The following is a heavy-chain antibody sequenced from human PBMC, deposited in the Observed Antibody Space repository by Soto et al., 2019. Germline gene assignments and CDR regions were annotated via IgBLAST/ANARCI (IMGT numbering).Heavy chain of an antibody. J-gene: IGHJ6*03. CDR3: ARGPSLCSSTSCYLGLTSYYYYYMDV. Sequence: GGSLRLSCAASGFTFSSYWMSWVRQAPGKGLEWVANIKQDGSEKYYVDSVKGRFTISRDNAKNSLYLQMNSLRAEDTAVYYCARGPSLCSSTSCYLGLTSYYYYYMDVWGKGTTVTVSS. CDR2: IKQDGSEK. V-gene: IGHV3-7*01. D-gene: IGHD2-2*01. CDR1: GFTFSSYW.